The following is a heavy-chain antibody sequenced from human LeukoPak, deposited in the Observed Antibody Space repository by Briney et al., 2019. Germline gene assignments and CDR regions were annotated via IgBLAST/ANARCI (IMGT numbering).Heavy chain of an antibody. J-gene: IGHJ4*02. CDR1: GGSISSYY. CDR2: IYYSGST. CDR3: ARHQMRYSYGTLFDY. Sequence: PSETLSLTCTVSGGSISSYYWSWIRQPPGKGLEWIGFIYYSGSTYYNPSLKSRVTISVDTSKNQFSLRLSSVTATDTAEYFCARHQMRYSYGTLFDYWGQGTLVTVSS. V-gene: IGHV4-59*08. D-gene: IGHD5-18*01.